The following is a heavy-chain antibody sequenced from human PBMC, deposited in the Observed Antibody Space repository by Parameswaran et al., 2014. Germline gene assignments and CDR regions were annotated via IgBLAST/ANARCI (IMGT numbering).Heavy chain of an antibody. CDR3: ARDVTMIVVVTYDAFDI. CDR2: ISAYNGNT. J-gene: IGHJ3*02. Sequence: WVRQAPGQGLEWMGWISAYNGNTNYAQKLQGRVTMTTDTSTSTAYMELRSLRSDDTAVYYCARDVTMIVVVTYDAFDIWGQGTMVTVSS. D-gene: IGHD3-22*01. V-gene: IGHV1-18*01.